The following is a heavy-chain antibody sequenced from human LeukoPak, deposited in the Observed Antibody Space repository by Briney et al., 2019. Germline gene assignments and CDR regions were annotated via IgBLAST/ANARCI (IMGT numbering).Heavy chain of an antibody. V-gene: IGHV1-18*01. CDR1: GYTFTSYG. J-gene: IGHJ4*02. Sequence: ASVKVSCKASGYTFTSYGISWVRQAPGQGLEWMGWISAYNGNTNYAQKLQGRVTMTTDTSTSTAYMELRSLRSDDTAVYYYARWGFGELLSPFDYWGQGTLVTVSS. CDR2: ISAYNGNT. CDR3: ARWGFGELLSPFDY. D-gene: IGHD3-10*01.